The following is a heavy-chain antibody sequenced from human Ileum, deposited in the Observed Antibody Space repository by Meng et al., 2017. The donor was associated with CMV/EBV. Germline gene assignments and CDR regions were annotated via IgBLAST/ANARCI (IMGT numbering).Heavy chain of an antibody. CDR3: AKKGGQYFDY. V-gene: IGHV3-23*01. D-gene: IGHD2-15*01. J-gene: IGHJ4*02. CDR2: ISGSGAST. Sequence: GGSLRLSCAASGFTFSSYAIYWVRQAPGKGLQWVPFISGSGASTYYAESVKGRFSISRDNSKNTLYLQMSSLRAEDTAIYYCAKKGGQYFDYWGQGTLVTVSS. CDR1: GFTFSSYA.